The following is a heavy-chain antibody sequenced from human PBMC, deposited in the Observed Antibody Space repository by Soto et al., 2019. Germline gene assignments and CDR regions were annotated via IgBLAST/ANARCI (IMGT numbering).Heavy chain of an antibody. CDR2: IIPIFGTA. CDR3: ARDLEYSSSTLDY. D-gene: IGHD6-6*01. J-gene: IGHJ4*02. Sequence: SVKVSCKASGGTFSSYAISWVRQAPGQGLEWMGGIIPIFGTANYAQKFQGRVTITADESTSTAYMELSSLRSEDTAVYYCARDLEYSSSTLDYWGQGTLVTVSS. V-gene: IGHV1-69*13. CDR1: GGTFSSYA.